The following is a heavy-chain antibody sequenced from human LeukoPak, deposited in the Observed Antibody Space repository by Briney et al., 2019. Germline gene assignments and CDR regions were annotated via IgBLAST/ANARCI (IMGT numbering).Heavy chain of an antibody. CDR2: IRHDEANS. V-gene: IGHV3-30*02. J-gene: IGHJ4*02. D-gene: IGHD6-6*01. CDR3: AKEYTPSSPLGELDS. Sequence: PRGSLRLSCAVSGFNLNSYAMHWVRQAPGKGLGWVAVIRHDEANSFYADSVQGRFTISRDTSKKLLYLQMNSLRVEDTAVYYCAKEYTPSSPLGELDSWGQGTLVTVSS. CDR1: GFNLNSYA.